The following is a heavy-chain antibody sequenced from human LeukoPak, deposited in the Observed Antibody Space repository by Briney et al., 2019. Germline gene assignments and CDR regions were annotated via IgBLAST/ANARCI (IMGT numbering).Heavy chain of an antibody. CDR2: ISTSSSTM. J-gene: IGHJ4*02. CDR3: ARDFNMAIYYFDY. Sequence: PGGSLRLSCAASGFTFSSYSMNWVRQAPGEGLEWISYISTSSSTMYYAHSVKGRFTISRDNAQSSLYLQMNSLRAEDTAVYYCARDFNMAIYYFDYWGQGTLVTVSS. D-gene: IGHD2/OR15-2a*01. V-gene: IGHV3-48*04. CDR1: GFTFSSYS.